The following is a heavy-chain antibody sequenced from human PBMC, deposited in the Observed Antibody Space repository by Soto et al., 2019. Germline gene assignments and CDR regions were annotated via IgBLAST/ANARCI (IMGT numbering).Heavy chain of an antibody. Sequence: SETLSLTCTVSGGSISSGGYYWSWIRQHPGKGLEWIGYIDYSGSTYYNPSLKSRVTISVDTSKNQFSLKLSSVTAADTAVYYCARVALWFGEYEYFQLWGQGTQVTVS. D-gene: IGHD3-10*01. CDR2: IDYSGST. CDR3: ARVALWFGEYEYFQL. J-gene: IGHJ1*01. V-gene: IGHV4-31*03. CDR1: GGSISSGGYY.